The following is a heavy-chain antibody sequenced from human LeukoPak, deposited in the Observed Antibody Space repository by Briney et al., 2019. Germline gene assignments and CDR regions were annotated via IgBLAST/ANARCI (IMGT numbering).Heavy chain of an antibody. V-gene: IGHV3-23*01. CDR2: ISGSGGST. J-gene: IGHJ3*02. Sequence: PGGSLRLSCAASGFTFSSYSMNWVRQAPGNGLEWVSAISGSGGSTYYADSVKGRFTISRDNSKNTLYLQMNSLRAEDTAVYYCAKEYRYCSGGSCYPDDAFDIWGQGTMVTVSS. CDR1: GFTFSSYS. CDR3: AKEYRYCSGGSCYPDDAFDI. D-gene: IGHD2-15*01.